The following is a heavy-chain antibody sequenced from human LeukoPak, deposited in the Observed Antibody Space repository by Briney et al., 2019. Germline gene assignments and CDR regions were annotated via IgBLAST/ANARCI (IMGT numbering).Heavy chain of an antibody. Sequence: GGSLRLSCAASGFTFSSYAMSWVRQAPGKGLEWVSAISGSGGSTYYADSVRGRFTISRDNSKNTLYLQMNSLRVEDTAVYYCAKLSGYDYYFDYWGQGTLVTVSS. CDR1: GFTFSSYA. D-gene: IGHD5-12*01. V-gene: IGHV3-23*01. CDR2: ISGSGGST. J-gene: IGHJ4*02. CDR3: AKLSGYDYYFDY.